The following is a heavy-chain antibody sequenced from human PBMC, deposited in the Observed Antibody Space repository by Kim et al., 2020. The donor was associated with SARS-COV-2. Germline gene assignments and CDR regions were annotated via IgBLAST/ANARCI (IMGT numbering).Heavy chain of an antibody. CDR3: ARQWTTVTWHAFDI. V-gene: IGHV5-51*01. D-gene: IGHD4-17*01. Sequence: SPSFQGQVTISADKSISTAYLQWSSLKASDTAMYYCARQWTTVTWHAFDIWGQGTMVTVSS. J-gene: IGHJ3*02.